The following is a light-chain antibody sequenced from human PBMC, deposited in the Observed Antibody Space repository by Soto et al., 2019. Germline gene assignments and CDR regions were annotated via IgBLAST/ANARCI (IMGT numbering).Light chain of an antibody. CDR3: NSYTSRGTYV. CDR2: EVS. CDR1: NNDVGGYNY. Sequence: QSVLSQPASVSGSPGQSITVACTGTNNDVGGYNYVSWYQQHPGKAPKLLIYEVSDRPSGVSDRFSGSKAGSTASLTISRLQAEDEADYYCNSYTSRGTYVFGTGTKLTVL. J-gene: IGLJ1*01. V-gene: IGLV2-14*03.